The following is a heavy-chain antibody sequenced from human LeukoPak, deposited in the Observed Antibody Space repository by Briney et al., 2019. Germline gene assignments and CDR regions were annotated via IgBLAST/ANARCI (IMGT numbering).Heavy chain of an antibody. CDR2: ISYDGSNK. CDR3: ASRQWLAAFDY. V-gene: IGHV3-30*04. Sequence: GGSLRLSCAASGFTFSSYAMHWVRQAPGKGLEWVAVISYDGSNKYYADSVKGRFTISRDNSKNTLYLQMNSLRAEDTAVYYCASRQWLAAFDYWGQGTLVAVSS. J-gene: IGHJ4*02. CDR1: GFTFSSYA. D-gene: IGHD6-19*01.